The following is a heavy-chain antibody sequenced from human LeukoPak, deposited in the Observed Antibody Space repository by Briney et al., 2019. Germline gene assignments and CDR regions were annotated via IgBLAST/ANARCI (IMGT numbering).Heavy chain of an antibody. D-gene: IGHD6-19*01. Sequence: GGSLRLSCAASGFTFSIYGMHWVRQAPGKGLEWVAFISYDGSSKHYAGSVEGRFTISRDNSKNTLYVQMNSLRPDDTAVYYCAKDSSYSSGDYWGQGTLVTVSS. CDR1: GFTFSIYG. J-gene: IGHJ4*02. CDR3: AKDSSYSSGDY. CDR2: ISYDGSSK. V-gene: IGHV3-30*18.